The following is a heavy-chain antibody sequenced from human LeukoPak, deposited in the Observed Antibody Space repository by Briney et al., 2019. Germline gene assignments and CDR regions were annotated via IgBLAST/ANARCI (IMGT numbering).Heavy chain of an antibody. CDR3: AKCLSSTGVCLNFDY. J-gene: IGHJ4*02. V-gene: IGHV3-23*01. CDR1: GFTFFNYA. D-gene: IGHD2-21*02. Sequence: GGSLRLSCEASGFTFFNYAMSWVRQAPGKGLQWVSGIGSDSATFYTDSVKGRFTISRDNSKNTVYLHIDSLGAEDTAVYYCAKCLSSTGVCLNFDYWGQGILFAVST. CDR2: IGSDSAT.